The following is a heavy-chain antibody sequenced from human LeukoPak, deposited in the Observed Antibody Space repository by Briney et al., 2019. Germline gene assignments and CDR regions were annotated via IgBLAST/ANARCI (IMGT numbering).Heavy chain of an antibody. CDR3: ARKRSYGPGSYGNWFDP. J-gene: IGHJ5*02. CDR2: IYYSGST. V-gene: IGHV4-28*01. CDR1: GYSINSSNW. Sequence: PSETLSLTCAVPGYSINSSNWWGGIRPPPGKGLEGIGYIYYSGSTYYNPSLKSRVTMSVDTSKNQFSLKLSSVTAVDTAVYYCARKRSYGPGSYGNWFDPWGQGTLVTVSS. D-gene: IGHD3-10*01.